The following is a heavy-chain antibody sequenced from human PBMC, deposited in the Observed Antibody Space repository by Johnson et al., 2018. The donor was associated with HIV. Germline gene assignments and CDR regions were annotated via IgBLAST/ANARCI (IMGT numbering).Heavy chain of an antibody. D-gene: IGHD5-18*01. CDR1: GFTFSGSA. V-gene: IGHV3-73*01. Sequence: VQLVESGGGLVQPGGSLKLSCVASGFTFSGSAMHWVRQASGKGLEWVGRIRSKANSYATAYAASVTGRFTISRDDSQNTAYLQMNSLKTEDTAVYYCTTGGYSYGFDAFDIWGQGTMVTVSS. CDR3: TTGGYSYGFDAFDI. CDR2: IRSKANSYAT. J-gene: IGHJ3*02.